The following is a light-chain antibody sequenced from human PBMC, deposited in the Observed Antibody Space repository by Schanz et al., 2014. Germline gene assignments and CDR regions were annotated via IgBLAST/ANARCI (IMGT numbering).Light chain of an antibody. V-gene: IGLV1-40*01. CDR1: SSNIGAGYD. Sequence: QSVLTQPPSMSGAPGQRVTMSCTGSSSNIGAGYDVHWYQQLPGTAPKLLIYGDTNRPSGVPDRFSASKSGTSASLAISGLRSEDEADYFCAAWDDSLNGFYVFGTGTKLTVL. J-gene: IGLJ1*01. CDR3: AAWDDSLNGFYV. CDR2: GDT.